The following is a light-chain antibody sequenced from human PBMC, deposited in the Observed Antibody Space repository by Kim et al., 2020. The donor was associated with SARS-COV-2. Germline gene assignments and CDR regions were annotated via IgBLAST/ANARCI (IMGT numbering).Light chain of an antibody. CDR1: SSNSGSNY. CDR3: AAWDDSLSGGV. CDR2: RNN. V-gene: IGLV1-47*01. J-gene: IGLJ3*02. Sequence: GPRVTISCAGSSSNSGSNYVYWYQQLPGTAPKRLIYRNNQRPSGVPDRVSGSKSGTSASLAISGLRSEDEADYYCAAWDDSLSGGVFGGGTKLTVL.